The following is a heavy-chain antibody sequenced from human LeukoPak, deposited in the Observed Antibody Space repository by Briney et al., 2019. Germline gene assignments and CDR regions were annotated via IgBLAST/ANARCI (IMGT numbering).Heavy chain of an antibody. V-gene: IGHV4-30-2*01. Sequence: SQTLSLTCAVSGGSISSGGYSWSWIRQPPGKGLEWIGYIYHSGSTYYNPSLKSRVTISVDRSRNQFSLKLSSVTAADTAVYYCARRNGGNLDYWGQGTLVTASS. D-gene: IGHD4-23*01. CDR3: ARRNGGNLDY. CDR2: IYHSGST. CDR1: GGSISSGGYS. J-gene: IGHJ4*02.